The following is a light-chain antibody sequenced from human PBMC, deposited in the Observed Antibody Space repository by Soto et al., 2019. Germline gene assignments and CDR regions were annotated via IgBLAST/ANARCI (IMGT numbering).Light chain of an antibody. V-gene: IGKV3-20*01. Sequence: EIVLTQSPGTLSLSPGEGATLSCRASQDVDNNFLAWYQQRPGQAPRLLSYASSRRATGIPDRFSGSGSGTDFTLTISRVGPEDIAVYFCHQYYSLITFGGGTKVEVK. CDR3: HQYYSLIT. CDR1: QDVDNNF. J-gene: IGKJ4*01. CDR2: ASS.